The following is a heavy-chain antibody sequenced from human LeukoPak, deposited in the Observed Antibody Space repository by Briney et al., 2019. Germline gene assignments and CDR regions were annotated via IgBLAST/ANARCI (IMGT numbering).Heavy chain of an antibody. Sequence: HPGGSLRLSCAASGFTFSSYAMSWVRQAPGKGLDWVSSVSGSGGTTYYADSVKGRFTISRDNSKNTLYLQMNSLRSEDTAVYYCAASRVDYYDSSGYYVEGMEDYWGQGTLVTVSS. V-gene: IGHV3-23*01. CDR1: GFTFSSYA. CDR2: VSGSGGTT. D-gene: IGHD3-22*01. J-gene: IGHJ4*02. CDR3: AASRVDYYDSSGYYVEGMEDY.